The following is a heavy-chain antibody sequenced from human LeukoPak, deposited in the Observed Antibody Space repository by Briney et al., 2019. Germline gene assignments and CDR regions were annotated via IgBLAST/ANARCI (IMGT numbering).Heavy chain of an antibody. CDR3: TVDLDY. V-gene: IGHV3-23*01. CDR2: VSGAGGST. CDR1: GFTFSAYA. D-gene: IGHD4-23*01. Sequence: GGSLRLSCAASGFTFSAYAMNWVRQAPGKGLEWVSSVSGAGGSTSYADSVKGRFTISRDNSKRMVYLQMNSLRAEDTAVYHRTVDLDYWGQGTLVTVSS. J-gene: IGHJ4*02.